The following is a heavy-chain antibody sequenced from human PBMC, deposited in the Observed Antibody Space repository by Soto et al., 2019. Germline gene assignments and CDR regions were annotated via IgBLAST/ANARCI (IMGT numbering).Heavy chain of an antibody. J-gene: IGHJ4*02. CDR1: GDSISSSSYY. CDR3: ASNKELRVFDY. CDR2: IYYSGST. D-gene: IGHD2-8*01. V-gene: IGHV4-39*01. Sequence: SGTLSLTCTVSGDSISSSSYYWGWIRQPPGKGLEWIGSIYYSGSTYYNPSLKSRVTISVDTSKNQFSLKLSSVTAADTAVYYCASNKELRVFDYWGQGTLVTVSS.